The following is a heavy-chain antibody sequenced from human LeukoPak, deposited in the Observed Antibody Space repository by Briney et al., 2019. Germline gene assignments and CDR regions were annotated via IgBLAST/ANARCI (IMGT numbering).Heavy chain of an antibody. CDR3: ALEGAPRQQLNDY. V-gene: IGHV3-23*01. D-gene: IGHD6-13*01. Sequence: QPGGSLRLSCAASGFTFSSYAMSWVRQAPGKGLEWVSAISGSGGSTYYADSVKGRFTISRNNSKNTLYLQMNSLRAEDTAVYYCALEGAPRQQLNDYWGQGTLVTVSS. CDR2: ISGSGGST. CDR1: GFTFSSYA. J-gene: IGHJ4*02.